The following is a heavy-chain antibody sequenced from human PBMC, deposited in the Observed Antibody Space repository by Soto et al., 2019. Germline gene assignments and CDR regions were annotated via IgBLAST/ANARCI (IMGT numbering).Heavy chain of an antibody. Sequence: ASVKVSCKSSDNTFTHYGINWVRQAPGQGLEWMGWISGYNGNTKYAQKFQDRVTMTADTSTRTAFMEVRSLTSDDTGVYFCAATGGNYFGSDVWGQGTTVTVYS. J-gene: IGHJ6*02. CDR2: ISGYNGNT. D-gene: IGHD2-8*02. V-gene: IGHV1-18*01. CDR1: DNTFTHYG. CDR3: AATGGNYFGSDV.